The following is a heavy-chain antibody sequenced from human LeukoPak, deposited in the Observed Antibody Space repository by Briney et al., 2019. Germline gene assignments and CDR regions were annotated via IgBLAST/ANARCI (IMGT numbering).Heavy chain of an antibody. D-gene: IGHD2-8*01. CDR2: ISGSADTT. CDR3: ARDTKEVPLPHDWFDP. J-gene: IGHJ5*02. Sequence: PGGSLRLSCAASGFTFSGYAMSWVRQAPGKGLEWVSSISGSADTTYYADSVKGRFAISRDNSKNTVYLQMNSLRAEDTAFYYCARDTKEVPLPHDWFDPWGQGTLVTISA. V-gene: IGHV3-23*01. CDR1: GFTFSGYA.